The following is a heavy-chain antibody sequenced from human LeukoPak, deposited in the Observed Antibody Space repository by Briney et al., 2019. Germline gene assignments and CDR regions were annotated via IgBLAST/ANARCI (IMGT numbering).Heavy chain of an antibody. Sequence: TGGSLRLSCAASGFTFSSYAMSWVRQAPGKGLEGVSAISGSGGSTYYADSVKGRFTISRDNSKNTLYLQMNSLRDEDTAVYYCAKEARRFLEWLLSEPDYWGQGTLVTVSS. J-gene: IGHJ4*02. CDR3: AKEARRFLEWLLSEPDY. V-gene: IGHV3-23*01. CDR2: ISGSGGST. CDR1: GFTFSSYA. D-gene: IGHD3-3*01.